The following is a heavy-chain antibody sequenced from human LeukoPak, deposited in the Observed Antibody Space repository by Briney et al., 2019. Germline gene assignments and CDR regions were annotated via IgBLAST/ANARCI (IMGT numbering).Heavy chain of an antibody. CDR2: RYYSGNT. J-gene: IGHJ4*02. CDR1: GGSISSSDYY. D-gene: IGHD3-10*01. CDR3: ARRVFGSGRHDY. Sequence: PSETLSLTCTVSGGSISSSDYYWGWIRQPPGKGLVWIGNRYYSGNTYYNPSPKSRVTISVDTSKNQFSLKVSSVTAADTAVYYCARRVFGSGRHDYWGQGTLVTVSS. V-gene: IGHV4-39*01.